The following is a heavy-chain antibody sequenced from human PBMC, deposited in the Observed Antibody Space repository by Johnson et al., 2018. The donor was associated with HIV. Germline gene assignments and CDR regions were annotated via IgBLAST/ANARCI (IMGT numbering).Heavy chain of an antibody. D-gene: IGHD3-3*01. CDR2: IKQDGGEK. CDR1: GFTVSSNY. V-gene: IGHV3-7*03. CDR3: AGDSRWEVFGVVTPGAFDI. J-gene: IGHJ3*02. Sequence: MLLVESGGGLIQPGGSLILSCAASGFTVSSNYMSWVRQAPGKGLEWVPGKGLEWVANIKQDGGEKYYVDSVKGRFTISRDNAKHSLYLQINSLRAEDTAVDYWAGDSRWEVFGVVTPGAFDIWCQGTMVTVSS.